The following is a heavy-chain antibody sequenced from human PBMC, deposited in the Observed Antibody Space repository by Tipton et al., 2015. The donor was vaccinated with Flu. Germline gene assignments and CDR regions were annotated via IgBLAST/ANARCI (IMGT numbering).Heavy chain of an antibody. CDR2: IDNSGSAI. CDR1: GFNFNTDE. Sequence: SLRLSCVASGFNFNTDEMNWVRQAPGKGLEWLSYIDNSGSAIWYADSVKGRFTISRDNAKNSLYLQMNSLRVEDTALYYCARGWFDAWGQGTLATVSS. V-gene: IGHV3-48*03. J-gene: IGHJ5*02. CDR3: ARGWFDA.